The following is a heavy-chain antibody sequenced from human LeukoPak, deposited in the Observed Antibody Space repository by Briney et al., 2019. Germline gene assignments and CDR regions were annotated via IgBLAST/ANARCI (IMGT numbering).Heavy chain of an antibody. CDR2: INHYNDKI. CDR1: GYTFSTFG. V-gene: IGHV1-18*04. J-gene: IGHJ5*02. Sequence: ASVKVSCKTSGYTFSTFGINWLRQAPGQALEWMGWINHYNDKIKFAEKFQGRVTVTTDASTSTGYMELRSLRSDDSAVYYCARDMMAVHPGWFDPWGQGTLVTVSS. CDR3: ARDMMAVHPGWFDP. D-gene: IGHD3-16*01.